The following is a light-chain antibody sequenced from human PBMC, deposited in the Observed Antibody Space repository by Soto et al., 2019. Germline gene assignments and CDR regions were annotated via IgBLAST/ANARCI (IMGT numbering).Light chain of an antibody. J-gene: IGKJ3*01. CDR3: QHRIN. CDR2: DVS. CDR1: QSVSKF. Sequence: EIVLTQSPATLSLSPGERVTLSCRASQSVSKFLAWYQQRPGQAPRLLMYDVSNRATGIPARFSGSGSGTDFTLTISGLEPEDVAVYYCQHRINFGPGTKVDIK. V-gene: IGKV3-11*01.